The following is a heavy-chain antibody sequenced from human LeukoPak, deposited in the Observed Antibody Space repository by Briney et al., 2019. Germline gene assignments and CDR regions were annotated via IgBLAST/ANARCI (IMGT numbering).Heavy chain of an antibody. J-gene: IGHJ3*02. Sequence: PGGSLRLSCAASGFTFSSYAMSWVRQAPGKGLEWVSAISGSGGSTYYADSVKGRFIISRDNFKNTVNLEMSSLRAEDTAVYYCVPEGFDIWGQGTMVTVSS. CDR3: VPEGFDI. V-gene: IGHV3-23*01. CDR2: ISGSGGST. CDR1: GFTFSSYA.